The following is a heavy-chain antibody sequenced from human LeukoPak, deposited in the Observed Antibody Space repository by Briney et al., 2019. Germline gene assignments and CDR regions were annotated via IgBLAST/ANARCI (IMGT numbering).Heavy chain of an antibody. Sequence: GGSLRLSCAASGFTFSSYAMSWVRQAPGKGLEWVANIKQDGSEKYYVDSVKGRFTISRDNAKNSLYLQMNSLRAEDTAVYYCARDRDRIAVAGNFDYWGQGTLVTVSS. D-gene: IGHD6-19*01. V-gene: IGHV3-7*01. CDR3: ARDRDRIAVAGNFDY. CDR2: IKQDGSEK. CDR1: GFTFSSYA. J-gene: IGHJ4*02.